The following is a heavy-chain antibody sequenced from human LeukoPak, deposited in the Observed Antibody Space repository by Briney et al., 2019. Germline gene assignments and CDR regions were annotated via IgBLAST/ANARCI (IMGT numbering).Heavy chain of an antibody. J-gene: IGHJ5*02. D-gene: IGHD3-3*01. Sequence: SVKVSCKASGGTFSSYAISWVRQAPGQGLEWMGGIIPIFGTANYAQKFQGRVTITTDESTSTAYMELSSLRSENTAVYYCARSDSYFWSGYYWRINWFDPWGQGTLVTVSS. CDR2: IIPIFGTA. CDR1: GGTFSSYA. V-gene: IGHV1-69*05. CDR3: ARSDSYFWSGYYWRINWFDP.